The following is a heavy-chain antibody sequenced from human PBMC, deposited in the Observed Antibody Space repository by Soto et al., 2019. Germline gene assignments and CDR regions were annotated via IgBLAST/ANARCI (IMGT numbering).Heavy chain of an antibody. CDR3: AREDSSGWYGQYYYYYGMDV. CDR2: ISAYNGNT. V-gene: IGHV1-18*01. J-gene: IGHJ6*02. Sequence: QVQLVQSGAEVKKPGASVKVSCKASGYTFTSYGISWVRQAPGQGLEWMGWISAYNGNTNYAQKLQGRVTMTTDTATSTADMELRSLRSDDTAVYYCAREDSSGWYGQYYYYYGMDVWGQGTTVTVSS. D-gene: IGHD6-19*01. CDR1: GYTFTSYG.